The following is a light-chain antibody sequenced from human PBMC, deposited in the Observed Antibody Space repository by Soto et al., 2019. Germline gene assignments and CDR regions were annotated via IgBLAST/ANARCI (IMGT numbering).Light chain of an antibody. CDR2: AAS. J-gene: IGKJ2*01. CDR3: QQRYGFPYT. CDR1: ERISSY. V-gene: IGKV1-39*01. Sequence: DIQMTQSPSSLSASVGDRVTITCRASERISSYLNWYQQRPGTAPKILIYAASSLQSGVPSRFSGSGSGTDFTLTISSLQPEDFATYYCQQRYGFPYTFGQGTKLEIK.